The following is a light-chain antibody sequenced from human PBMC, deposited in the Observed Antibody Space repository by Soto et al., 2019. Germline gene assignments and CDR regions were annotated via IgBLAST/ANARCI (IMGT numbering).Light chain of an antibody. V-gene: IGKV2-30*01. CDR3: MQGTHWPPT. CDR1: QSLVYRDGNAY. CDR2: KAS. J-gene: IGKJ1*01. Sequence: DVVMTQSPLSLPVTLGQPASISCRSSQSLVYRDGNAYLNWFQQRPGQSPRRLIYKASKRDSGGXDXXRGSGSGTDLTLQINRVEAEDVGIYYCMQGTHWPPTFGRGTRVEIK.